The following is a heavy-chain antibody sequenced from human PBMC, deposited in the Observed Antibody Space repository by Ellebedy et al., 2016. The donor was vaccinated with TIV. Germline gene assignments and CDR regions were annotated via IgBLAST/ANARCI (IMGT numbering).Heavy chain of an antibody. D-gene: IGHD1-1*01. CDR1: GYTFTGYY. J-gene: IGHJ2*01. CDR2: ISPNSGGT. V-gene: IGHV1-2*02. Sequence: ASVKVSCKASGYTFTGYYMHWVRQAPGQGLEWMGWISPNSGGTNYAQKFQGRVTMTRDTSISTAYMDLSRLRSDDTAVYYCARDPPRTGDSYFDLWGRGTLVTVSS. CDR3: ARDPPRTGDSYFDL.